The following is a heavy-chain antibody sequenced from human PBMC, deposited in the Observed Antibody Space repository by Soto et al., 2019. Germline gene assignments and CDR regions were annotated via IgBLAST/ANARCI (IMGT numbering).Heavy chain of an antibody. V-gene: IGHV1-18*04. CDR1: GYSFTTYG. D-gene: IGHD1-1*01. J-gene: IGHJ5*02. Sequence: QVQLVQSGPEVKKPGASVKVSCKTSGYSFTTYGVTWVRQAPGQGLEWVGWISAYNGNTNYAQKLQGRVTMTTDTATSTAYMELRSLRSDDTAIYYCARDPGVNWTDQGNWFDPWGHGTLLTVSS. CDR2: ISAYNGNT. CDR3: ARDPGVNWTDQGNWFDP.